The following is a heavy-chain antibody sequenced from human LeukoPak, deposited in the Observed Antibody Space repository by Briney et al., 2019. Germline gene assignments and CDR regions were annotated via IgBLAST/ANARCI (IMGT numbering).Heavy chain of an antibody. J-gene: IGHJ4*02. CDR3: ARVTYGSGTYGAFDY. CDR2: ISGSGVKT. V-gene: IGHV3-23*01. Sequence: GGSLRLSCAAYGLTFSSHGMSWVRQAPGKGLEWVSTISGSGVKTYYADSVKGRFTISRDNAKNTVYLQMNSLRAEDTDVYSCARVTYGSGTYGAFDYWGQGTLVTVSS. D-gene: IGHD3-10*01. CDR1: GLTFSSHG.